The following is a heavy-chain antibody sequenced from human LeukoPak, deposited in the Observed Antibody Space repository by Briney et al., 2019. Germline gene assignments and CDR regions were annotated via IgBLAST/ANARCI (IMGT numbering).Heavy chain of an antibody. CDR3: ARGGNRVVPAAMAYYYYYMDV. CDR1: GGSISSYY. CDR2: IYYSGST. J-gene: IGHJ6*03. V-gene: IGHV4-59*01. Sequence: TSETLSLTCTVSGGSISSYYWSWIRQPPGKGLEWIGYIYYSGSTNYNPSLKSRVTISVDTSKNQFSLKLSSVTAADRAVYYRARGGNRVVPAAMAYYYYYMDVWGKGTTVTVSS. D-gene: IGHD2-2*01.